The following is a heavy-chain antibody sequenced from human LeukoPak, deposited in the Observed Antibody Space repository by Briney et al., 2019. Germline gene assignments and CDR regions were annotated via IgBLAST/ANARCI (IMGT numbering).Heavy chain of an antibody. CDR1: GFTFSSYA. D-gene: IGHD6-13*01. CDR2: ISGSGGST. Sequence: GGSLRFSCAASGFTFSSYAMSWVRQAPGKGLEWVSAISGSGGSTYYADSVKGRFTISRDNSKNTLYLQMNSLRAEDTAVYYCAKDGKVSSSWSSYYYMDVWGKGTTVTVSS. V-gene: IGHV3-23*01. J-gene: IGHJ6*03. CDR3: AKDGKVSSSWSSYYYMDV.